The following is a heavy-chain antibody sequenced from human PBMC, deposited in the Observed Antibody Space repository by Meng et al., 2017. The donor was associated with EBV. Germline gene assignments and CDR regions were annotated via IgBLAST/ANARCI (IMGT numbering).Heavy chain of an antibody. Sequence: QGQRVQCGAVVKKPGSSVKVSCKASGGTFSSYAISWVRQAPGQGLEWMGGIIPIFGTANYAQKFQGRVTITADKSTSTAYMELSSLRSEDTAVYYCARAEIAAAGRLDYWGQGTLVTVFS. D-gene: IGHD6-13*01. CDR3: ARAEIAAAGRLDY. J-gene: IGHJ4*02. CDR1: GGTFSSYA. V-gene: IGHV1-69*06. CDR2: IIPIFGTA.